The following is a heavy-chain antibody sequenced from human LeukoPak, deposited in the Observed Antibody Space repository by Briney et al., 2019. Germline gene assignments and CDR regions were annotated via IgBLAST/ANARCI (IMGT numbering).Heavy chain of an antibody. J-gene: IGHJ3*02. CDR1: GYTFTGYY. CDR3: ARFHDYDSSGYYLRTNAFDI. D-gene: IGHD3-22*01. V-gene: IGHV1-2*02. CDR2: INPNSGGT. Sequence: GASVKVSCKASGYTFTGYYMHWVRQAPGQGLEWMGWINPNSGGTNYAQKFQGRVTMTRDTSISTAYMELSRLRSDDTAVYYCARFHDYDSSGYYLRTNAFDIWGQGTMVTVSS.